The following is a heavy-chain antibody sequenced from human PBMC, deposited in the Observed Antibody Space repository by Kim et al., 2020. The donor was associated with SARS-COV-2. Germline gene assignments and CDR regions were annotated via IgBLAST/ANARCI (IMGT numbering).Heavy chain of an antibody. CDR2: IYYSGST. CDR1: GGSISSSSYY. V-gene: IGHV4-39*01. J-gene: IGHJ5*02. Sequence: SETLSLTCTVSGGSISSSSYYWGWIRQPPGKGLEWIGSIYYSGSTYYNPSLKSRVTISVDTSKNQFSLKLSSVTAADTAVYYCARHGGIAAVEGANWFDPWGQGTLVTVSS. CDR3: ARHGGIAAVEGANWFDP. D-gene: IGHD6-13*01.